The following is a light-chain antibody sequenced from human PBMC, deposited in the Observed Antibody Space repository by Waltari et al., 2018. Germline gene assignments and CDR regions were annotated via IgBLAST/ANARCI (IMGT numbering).Light chain of an antibody. J-gene: IGKJ1*01. CDR1: QNLLHTNGYNY. Sequence: DIVVTQSPLSLPVTPGEPASISCRSSQNLLHTNGYNYLDWYLQKPGQPPQLLIFLDSNRASGVPDRFSGSGSGTEFTLKISRVEAEDVGVYYCMQALQSPWSFGQGTKVEIK. V-gene: IGKV2-28*01. CDR3: MQALQSPWS. CDR2: LDS.